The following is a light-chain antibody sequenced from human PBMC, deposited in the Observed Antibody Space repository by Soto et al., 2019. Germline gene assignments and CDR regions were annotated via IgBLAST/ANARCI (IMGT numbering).Light chain of an antibody. CDR1: QSVSSY. Sequence: EIVLTQSPGTLSLSPGERATLSCRASQSVSSYLAWYQQKPGQAPRLLIYDASNRATGIPARFSGSGSGTDFTLTISRLEPEDFAVYYCQHYVTSLTTFGQGTKVDIK. J-gene: IGKJ1*01. CDR2: DAS. V-gene: IGKV3-20*01. CDR3: QHYVTSLTT.